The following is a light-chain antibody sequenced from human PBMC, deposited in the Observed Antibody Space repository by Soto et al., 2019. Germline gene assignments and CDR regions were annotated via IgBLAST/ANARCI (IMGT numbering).Light chain of an antibody. CDR3: SSYTTSNYV. V-gene: IGLV2-14*01. J-gene: IGLJ1*01. CDR2: EVS. Sequence: QSMLTQPASVSGSPGQSITISCSGSSSDVGGYVYVSWYQQHPGKAPKLMIYEVSNRPSGISNRFSGSKSGNTASLTISGLQPEDEADYYCSSYTTSNYVFGTGTKVTVL. CDR1: SSDVGGYVY.